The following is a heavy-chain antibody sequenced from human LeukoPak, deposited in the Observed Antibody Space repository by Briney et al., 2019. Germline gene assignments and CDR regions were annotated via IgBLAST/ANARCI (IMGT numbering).Heavy chain of an antibody. Sequence: SETLSLTCTVSGVSISSSNSYWGWIRQPPGKGLEWIGSIYYSGNTYYNASLKSQVSISIDTSKNQFSLRLTSVTAADAAVYYCAREGYCSGGSCYARSDYWGQGTLVTVSS. V-gene: IGHV4-39*07. CDR2: IYYSGNT. D-gene: IGHD2-15*01. CDR3: AREGYCSGGSCYARSDY. J-gene: IGHJ4*02. CDR1: GVSISSSNSY.